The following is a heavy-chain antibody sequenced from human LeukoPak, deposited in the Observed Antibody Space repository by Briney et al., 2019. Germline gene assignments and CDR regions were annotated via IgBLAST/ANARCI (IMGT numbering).Heavy chain of an antibody. V-gene: IGHV5-51*01. D-gene: IGHD2-8*01. CDR1: GHSFTNSW. Sequence: GESLKISCKGSGHSFTNSWIAWVRQKSGKGLEWMGIIFPDDSDTRYNPSFQGQVTISVDKSISTAYLQWSSLRASDTAMYYCARGAADCTNGVCYSYNWFDPWGQGTPVTVS. CDR2: IFPDDSDT. CDR3: ARGAADCTNGVCYSYNWFDP. J-gene: IGHJ5*02.